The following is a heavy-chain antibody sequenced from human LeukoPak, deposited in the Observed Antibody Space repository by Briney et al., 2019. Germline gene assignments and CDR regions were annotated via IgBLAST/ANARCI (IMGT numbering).Heavy chain of an antibody. CDR3: AKDIASSTTMGFDY. J-gene: IGHJ4*02. Sequence: GGSLRLSCAASGFNFDDYAMQWVRQVPGKGLEWVSGISWNSGSVGYADSVKGRFTIPRDNAKNSLYLQMNSLRAEDTALYYCAKDIASSTTMGFDYWGQGTLVTGSS. CDR2: ISWNSGSV. V-gene: IGHV3-9*01. CDR1: GFNFDDYA. D-gene: IGHD2-2*01.